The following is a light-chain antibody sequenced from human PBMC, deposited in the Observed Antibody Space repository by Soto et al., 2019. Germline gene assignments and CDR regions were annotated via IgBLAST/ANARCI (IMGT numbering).Light chain of an antibody. Sequence: DIQMTQSPSSLSASVGDRVTITCQASQDINKNLIWYQQNPGKAPKLLIYDGYDLETGDPSRFSGSESGTDFNFHISSLQPEDFATYYCYPYESLPLIFGQGTRLEIK. V-gene: IGKV1-33*01. CDR3: YPYESLPLI. J-gene: IGKJ5*01. CDR1: QDINKN. CDR2: DGY.